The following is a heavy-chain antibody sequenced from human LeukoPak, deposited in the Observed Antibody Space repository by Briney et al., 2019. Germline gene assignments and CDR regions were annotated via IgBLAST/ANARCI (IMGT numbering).Heavy chain of an antibody. D-gene: IGHD6-13*01. J-gene: IGHJ5*02. V-gene: IGHV3-66*01. Sequence: GGSLRLSCAASGFTVSNNYMTWVRQAAGKGLEWVSLIYGDGATHYADSVKGRFIISRDNSKNTLDLQMHSLRVEDTAVYYCAKGGAPSSRYAPWWFDPWGQGTLVTVSS. CDR3: AKGGAPSSRYAPWWFDP. CDR1: GFTVSNNY. CDR2: IYGDGAT.